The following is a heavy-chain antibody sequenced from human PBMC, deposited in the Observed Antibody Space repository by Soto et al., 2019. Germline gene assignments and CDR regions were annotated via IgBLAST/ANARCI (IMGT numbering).Heavy chain of an antibody. Sequence: PGGSLRLSCAASGFTFSSYSINWVRQAPGKGMEWVSYITSSRSTIYYADSVKGRFTISRDNAKNSLYLQMNSLRDEDTAVYYCATCRDGYNGDFDYWGQGTLVTVSS. V-gene: IGHV3-48*02. D-gene: IGHD5-12*01. J-gene: IGHJ4*02. CDR2: ITSSRSTI. CDR3: ATCRDGYNGDFDY. CDR1: GFTFSSYS.